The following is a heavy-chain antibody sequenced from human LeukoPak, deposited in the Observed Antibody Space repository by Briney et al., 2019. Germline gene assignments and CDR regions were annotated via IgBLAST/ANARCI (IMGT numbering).Heavy chain of an antibody. V-gene: IGHV4-4*02. CDR2: IYHSGST. J-gene: IGHJ4*02. Sequence: SETLSLTCAVSGGSISSSNWWSWVRQPPGKGLEWIGEIYHSGSTNYNPSLKSRVTISVDKSKNQFSLKLSSVTAADAAVYYCARAGDFWSGYYHLNFDYWGQGTLVTVSS. CDR1: GGSISSSNW. D-gene: IGHD3-3*01. CDR3: ARAGDFWSGYYHLNFDY.